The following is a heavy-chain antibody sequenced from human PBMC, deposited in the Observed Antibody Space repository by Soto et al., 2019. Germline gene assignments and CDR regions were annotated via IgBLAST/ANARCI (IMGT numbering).Heavy chain of an antibody. J-gene: IGHJ4*02. D-gene: IGHD2-15*01. Sequence: GESLRLSCAASGFTFSSYAMGLVRQGPGKGLEWVAVVSIGGSTHYADSVRGRFTISRDNSKNTLSLQMNSLTAEDTAVYFCAKRRGAGGHFDYWGQGALVTVS. V-gene: IGHV3-23*01. CDR3: AKRRGAGGHFDY. CDR2: VSIGGST. CDR1: GFTFSSYA.